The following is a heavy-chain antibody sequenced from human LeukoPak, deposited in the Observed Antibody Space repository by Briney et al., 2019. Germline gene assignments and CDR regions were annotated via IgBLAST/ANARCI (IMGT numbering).Heavy chain of an antibody. V-gene: IGHV1-46*01. CDR2: INPSSGST. J-gene: IGHJ4*02. CDR3: AGGGAGGYSHGYVGGQDYFDY. CDR1: GYTFTSYY. D-gene: IGHD5-18*01. Sequence: GASVKVSCKASGYTFTSYYMHWVRQAPGQGLEWMGIINPSSGSTSYAQKFQGRVTMTRDTSTSTVYMELSSLRSEDTAVYYCAGGGAGGYSHGYVGGQDYFDYWGQGTLVTVSS.